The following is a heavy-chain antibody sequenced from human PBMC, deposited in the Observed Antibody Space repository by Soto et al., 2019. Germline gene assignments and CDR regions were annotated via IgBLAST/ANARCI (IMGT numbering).Heavy chain of an antibody. D-gene: IGHD5-18*01. CDR2: LSDSGVTT. CDR3: AKEIKQWIQLWCFEY. V-gene: IGHV3-23*01. Sequence: GGSLRLSCAASGFTFSSYAMNWVRQAPGKGLEWVSALSDSGVTTNYADSVKGRFTISRDNSKNTLYLQMNSLRAEDTAVYYCAKEIKQWIQLWCFEYWGRGTLVTVSS. J-gene: IGHJ4*02. CDR1: GFTFSSYA.